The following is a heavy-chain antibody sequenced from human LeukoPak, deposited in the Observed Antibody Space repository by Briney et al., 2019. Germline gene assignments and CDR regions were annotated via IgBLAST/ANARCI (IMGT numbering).Heavy chain of an antibody. CDR3: AKAGYYYDSGDYFDS. CDR1: GFTLRGYA. J-gene: IGHJ4*02. Sequence: GGSLRLSCAASGFTLRGYAMSWVRQAPGKGLEWVSTLSGSGSSTYYAASVKGRFTISRDNSKNTLYLQMNSLRAEDTALYYCAKAGYYYDSGDYFDSWGQGTLVTVSS. D-gene: IGHD3-22*01. V-gene: IGHV3-23*01. CDR2: LSGSGSST.